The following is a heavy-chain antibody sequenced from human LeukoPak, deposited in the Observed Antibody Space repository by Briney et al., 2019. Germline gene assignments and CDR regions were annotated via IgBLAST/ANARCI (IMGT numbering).Heavy chain of an antibody. CDR3: AGDSLAVAGTDD. CDR2: IFTSGST. D-gene: IGHD6-19*01. J-gene: IGHJ4*02. CDR1: GGSISSYY. Sequence: PSETLSLTCTVPGGSISSYYWTWIRQPAGKGLEWIGRIFTSGSTNYNPSLKSRVTMSVDTSKNQFSLKLSSVTAADTAVYYCAGDSLAVAGTDDWAQGTLVTVSS. V-gene: IGHV4-4*07.